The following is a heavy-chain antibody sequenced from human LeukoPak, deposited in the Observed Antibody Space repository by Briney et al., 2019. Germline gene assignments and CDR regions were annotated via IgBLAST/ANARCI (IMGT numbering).Heavy chain of an antibody. CDR2: INPSDGDR. Sequence: PGASVKVSCKASGYTFITYKMHWVRQAPGQGLEWVGIINPSDGDRRNAQKFQGRVTMTRDMSTSTVYMELSSLRSEDTAVYYRAKDGGSYSADYWGQGTLVTVSS. V-gene: IGHV1-46*01. CDR1: GYTFITYK. CDR3: AKDGGSYSADY. D-gene: IGHD3-10*01. J-gene: IGHJ4*02.